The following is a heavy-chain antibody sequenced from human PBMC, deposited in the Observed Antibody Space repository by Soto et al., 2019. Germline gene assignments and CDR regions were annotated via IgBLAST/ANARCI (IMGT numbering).Heavy chain of an antibody. Sequence: GASVKVSCKASGYTFTGYYMHWVRQAPGQGLEWMGWINPNSGGTNYAQKFQGRVTMTRDTSISTAYMELRRLRSDDTAVYYCARVGVTYYDFWSGHYGMDVWGQGTTVTVSS. J-gene: IGHJ6*02. CDR1: GYTFTGYY. D-gene: IGHD3-3*01. CDR2: INPNSGGT. CDR3: ARVGVTYYDFWSGHYGMDV. V-gene: IGHV1-2*02.